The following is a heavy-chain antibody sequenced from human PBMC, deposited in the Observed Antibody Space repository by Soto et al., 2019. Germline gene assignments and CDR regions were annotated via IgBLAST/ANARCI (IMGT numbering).Heavy chain of an antibody. Sequence: QVQLVESGGGVVQPGRSLRLSCAASGFTFSSYGMHWVRQAPGKGLEWVAVIWYDGSNKYYADSVKGRFTISRDNSKNTLYLQMNSLRAEDTAVYYCAKERRDGYNKPDYWGQGTLVTVSS. CDR2: IWYDGSNK. D-gene: IGHD5-12*01. CDR3: AKERRDGYNKPDY. CDR1: GFTFSSYG. V-gene: IGHV3-33*06. J-gene: IGHJ4*02.